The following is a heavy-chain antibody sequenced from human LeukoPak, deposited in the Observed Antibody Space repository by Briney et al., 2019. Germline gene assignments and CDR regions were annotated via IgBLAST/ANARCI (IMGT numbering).Heavy chain of an antibody. J-gene: IGHJ4*02. CDR1: SGSINSYY. V-gene: IGHV4-4*07. D-gene: IGHD3-16*01. CDR3: ARHGYTASHYILDF. CDR2: IYTTGKT. Sequence: SETLSLTCTVSSGSINSYYWGWVRQPAGRGLEWIGRIYTTGKTDYNPSLKSRLTMSVDTSKRQFSLNLRSVTAADTAIYYCARHGYTASHYILDFWSQGSLVTVSS.